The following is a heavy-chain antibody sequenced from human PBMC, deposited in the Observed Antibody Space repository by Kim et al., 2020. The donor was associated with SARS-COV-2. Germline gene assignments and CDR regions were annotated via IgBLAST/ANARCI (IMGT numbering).Heavy chain of an antibody. Sequence: SETLSLTCAVYGGSFSGYYWSWIRQPPGKGLEWIGEINHSGSTNYNPSLKRRVTISVDTSKNQFSLKLSSVTAADTAVYYCARGLGATDLFYYYYYMDVWGKGTTVTVSS. CDR3: ARGLGATDLFYYYYYMDV. CDR2: INHSGST. V-gene: IGHV4-34*01. D-gene: IGHD1-26*01. J-gene: IGHJ6*03. CDR1: GGSFSGYY.